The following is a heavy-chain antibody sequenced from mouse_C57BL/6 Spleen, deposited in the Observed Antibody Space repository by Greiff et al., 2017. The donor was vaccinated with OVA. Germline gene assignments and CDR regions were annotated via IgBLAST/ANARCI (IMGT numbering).Heavy chain of an antibody. J-gene: IGHJ4*01. CDR2: ISSGGDYI. CDR3: TREDDGYRYAMDY. V-gene: IGHV5-9-1*02. D-gene: IGHD2-3*01. Sequence: EVMLVESGEGLVKPGGSLKLSCAASGFTFSSYAMSWVRQPPEKRLEWVAYISSGGDYIYYAATVKGRFTISRDNARNTLYLQMSSLTSEDTAMYYCTREDDGYRYAMDYWGQGTSVTVSS. CDR1: GFTFSSYA.